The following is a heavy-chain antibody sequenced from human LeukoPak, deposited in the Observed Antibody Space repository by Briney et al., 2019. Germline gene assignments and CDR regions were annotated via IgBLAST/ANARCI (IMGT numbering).Heavy chain of an antibody. J-gene: IGHJ4*02. CDR3: ARGVLRYYGSGQYGY. CDR2: INHSGST. D-gene: IGHD3-10*01. CDR1: GGSFSGYY. Sequence: SETLSLTCAVYGGSFSGYYWSWIRQPPGKGLEWIGEINHSGSTNYNPSLKSRVTISVDTSKNQFSLKLSSVTAADTAVYYCARGVLRYYGSGQYGYWGQGTLVTVSS. V-gene: IGHV4-34*01.